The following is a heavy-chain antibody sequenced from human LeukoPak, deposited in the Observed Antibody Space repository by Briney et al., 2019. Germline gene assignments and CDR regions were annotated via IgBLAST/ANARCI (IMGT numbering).Heavy chain of an antibody. CDR1: GYSSINYW. CDR3: ASGDYGDTAIVFDY. J-gene: IGHJ4*02. V-gene: IGHV5-51*01. CDR2: INPSDSDT. Sequence: GESLKIPCKGSGYSSINYWIGWVRQMPGRGLEWMGIINPSDSDTRYSPSFQGQVTILADKSINTAYLQWSSLRASDTAMYFCASGDYGDTAIVFDYWGQGTLVTVSS. D-gene: IGHD4-17*01.